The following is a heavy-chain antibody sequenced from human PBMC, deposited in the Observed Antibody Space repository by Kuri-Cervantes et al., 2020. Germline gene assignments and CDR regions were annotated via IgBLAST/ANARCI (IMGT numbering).Heavy chain of an antibody. D-gene: IGHD6-13*01. CDR3: ARMSSSWFDP. Sequence: SETLSLTCAVYGGSLSGYYWSWIRQPPGKGLEWIGYIYYSGSTNYNPSLKSRVTISVDTSKNQFSLKLSSVTAADTAVYYCARMSSSWFDPWGQGTLVTVSS. CDR1: GGSLSGYY. CDR2: IYYSGST. V-gene: IGHV4-59*01. J-gene: IGHJ5*02.